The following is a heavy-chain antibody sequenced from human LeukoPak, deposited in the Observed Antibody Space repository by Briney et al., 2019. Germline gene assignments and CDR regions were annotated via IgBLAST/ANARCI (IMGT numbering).Heavy chain of an antibody. Sequence: ASVKVSCKASGYTFTSYTISWVRQAPGQGLEWMGRIIPILGIANYAQKFQGRVTITADKSTSTAYMELSSLRSGDTAVYYCARDRGASTDYFDYWGQGTLVTVSS. V-gene: IGHV1-69*04. CDR3: ARDRGASTDYFDY. D-gene: IGHD3-10*01. CDR2: IIPILGIA. CDR1: GYTFTSYT. J-gene: IGHJ4*02.